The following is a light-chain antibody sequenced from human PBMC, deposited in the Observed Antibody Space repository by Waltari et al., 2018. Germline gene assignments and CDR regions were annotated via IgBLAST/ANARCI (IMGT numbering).Light chain of an antibody. CDR1: SSAVVGYNY. CDR2: DVS. Sequence: QSALTQPASVSGSPGPSITISCPGTSSAVVGYNYVSWYQQHPVKAPNVMIYDVSKRPSWVSSRFSGSKSGNTASLTISGLQTEDEADYYCSSYTSSSALVFGGGTKLTVL. CDR3: SSYTSSSALV. J-gene: IGLJ2*01. V-gene: IGLV2-14*01.